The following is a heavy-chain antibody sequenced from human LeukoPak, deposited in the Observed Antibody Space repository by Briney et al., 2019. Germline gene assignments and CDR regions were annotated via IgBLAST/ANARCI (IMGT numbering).Heavy chain of an antibody. Sequence: SVKVSCKASGGTFSSYAISWVRQAPGQGLEWMGGIIPIFGTANYAQKFQGRVTITTDESTSTAYMELSSLRSEDTAVYYCARSGYSYGPPYFDYWGQGTLVTVSS. CDR1: GGTFSSYA. J-gene: IGHJ4*02. V-gene: IGHV1-69*05. D-gene: IGHD5-18*01. CDR2: IIPIFGTA. CDR3: ARSGYSYGPPYFDY.